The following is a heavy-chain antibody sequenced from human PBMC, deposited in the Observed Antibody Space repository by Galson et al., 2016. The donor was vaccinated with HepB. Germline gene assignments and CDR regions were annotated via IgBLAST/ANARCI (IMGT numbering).Heavy chain of an antibody. CDR3: RYGMDV. V-gene: IGHV3-15*01. CDR2: IKSKTDGGTT. CDR1: GFTFSTYR. Sequence: SLRLSCAASGFTFSTYRMNWVRQAPGKGLEWVGRIKSKTDGGTTDYAAPVKGRFSISRDDSKNTLYLQMNSLKTEDTAVYYCRYGMDVWGQGTAVTVSS. J-gene: IGHJ6*02.